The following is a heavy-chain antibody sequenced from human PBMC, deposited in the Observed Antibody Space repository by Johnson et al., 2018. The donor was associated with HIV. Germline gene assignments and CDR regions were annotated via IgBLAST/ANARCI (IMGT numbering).Heavy chain of an antibody. CDR2: IGRSGDP. CDR1: GFTFSTYD. Sequence: VQLVESGGIVAQPGGSLRLSCAASGFTFSTYDMHWVRQATGKGLEWVSGIGRSGDPYYADSVKGRFTISRDNSKNTLYLQMNSLRAEDTAVYYCAKASQQLVFYVAVDIWGQGTMVTVSS. V-gene: IGHV3-13*05. D-gene: IGHD6-13*01. J-gene: IGHJ3*02. CDR3: AKASQQLVFYVAVDI.